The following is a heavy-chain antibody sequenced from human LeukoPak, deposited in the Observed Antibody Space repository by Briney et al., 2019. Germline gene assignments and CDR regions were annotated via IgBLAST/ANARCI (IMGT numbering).Heavy chain of an antibody. CDR2: ISAYNGNT. CDR1: GYTFTSYG. CDR3: ARGTITMVRGVIPFDP. D-gene: IGHD3-10*01. J-gene: IGHJ5*02. Sequence: ASVKVSCKASGYTFTSYGISWVRQAPGQGLEWMGWISAYNGNTNYAQKLQGRVTMTTDTSTSTAYMELRSLRSDDTAVYYCARGTITMVRGVIPFDPWGQGTLVTVSS. V-gene: IGHV1-18*01.